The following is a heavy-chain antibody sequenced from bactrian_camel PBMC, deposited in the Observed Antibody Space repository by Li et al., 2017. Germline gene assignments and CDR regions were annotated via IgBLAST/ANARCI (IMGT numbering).Heavy chain of an antibody. CDR1: GFTFSTFG. CDR2: ITASGTT. CDR3: ATRYGLGAKRGGYNY. J-gene: IGHJ4*01. D-gene: IGHD3*01. V-gene: IGHV3S40*01. Sequence: VQLVESGGGLVQPGGSLRLSCAASGFTFSTFGMTWVRQPPGKKLEWVSSITASGTTSYSNSVKGRFTVSRDNAKNTVYLQMNSLKAEDTAQYYCATRYGLGAKRGGYNYWGQGTQVTVS.